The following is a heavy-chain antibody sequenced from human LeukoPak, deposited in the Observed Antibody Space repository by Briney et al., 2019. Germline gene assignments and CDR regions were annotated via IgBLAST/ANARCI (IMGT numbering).Heavy chain of an antibody. J-gene: IGHJ6*03. D-gene: IGHD6-13*01. CDR2: MNPNSGNT. Sequence: ASVKVSCKASGYTFTSYDINWVRQATGQGLEWMGWMNPNSGNTGYAQKFQGRVTMTRNTSISTAYMELSSLRSEDTAVYYCARGFFPARIAAARYYMDVWGKGTTVTVSS. CDR1: GYTFTSYD. V-gene: IGHV1-8*01. CDR3: ARGFFPARIAAARYYMDV.